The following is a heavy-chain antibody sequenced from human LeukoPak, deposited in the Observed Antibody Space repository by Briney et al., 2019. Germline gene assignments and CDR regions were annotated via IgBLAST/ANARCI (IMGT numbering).Heavy chain of an antibody. CDR3: ARTTIAIFGVVTPVWFDP. V-gene: IGHV4-39*07. CDR2: IYYSGST. Sequence: PSETLSLTCTVSGGSISTSSYYWGWIRQPPGKGLEWIGSIYYSGSTYYNPSLKSRVTISLDTSKNQFSLKLSSVTAADTAVYYCARTTIAIFGVVTPVWFDPWGQGTLVTVSS. J-gene: IGHJ5*02. D-gene: IGHD3-3*01. CDR1: GGSISTSSYY.